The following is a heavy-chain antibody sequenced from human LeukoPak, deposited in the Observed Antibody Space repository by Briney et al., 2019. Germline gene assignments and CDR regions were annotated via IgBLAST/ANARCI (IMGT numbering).Heavy chain of an antibody. J-gene: IGHJ4*02. D-gene: IGHD6-19*01. Sequence: PGGSLRLSCAASGFTFRTYSMHWVRQAPGKGLEWVSSISTDSSYIYYADSVKGRFTISRDNAKNSLFLQMNSLRAEDTAVYYCSSWSSVDYFDYWGQGTLVTVSS. CDR3: SSWSSVDYFDY. CDR2: ISTDSSYI. CDR1: GFTFRTYS. V-gene: IGHV3-21*01.